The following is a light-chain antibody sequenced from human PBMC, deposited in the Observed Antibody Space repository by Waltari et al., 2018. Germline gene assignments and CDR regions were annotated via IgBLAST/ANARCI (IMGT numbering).Light chain of an antibody. CDR2: YDS. Sequence: SYVLTQPPSVSVAPGQTARITCGINNIGSRSVHWCQQRPGQAPVPVIYYDSDRPSAIPERFSGSNSGDTATLTISRVEAGDEADYYCQVWDSSRAHVVFGGGTRLTVL. CDR1: NIGSRS. CDR3: QVWDSSRAHVV. J-gene: IGLJ3*02. V-gene: IGLV3-21*04.